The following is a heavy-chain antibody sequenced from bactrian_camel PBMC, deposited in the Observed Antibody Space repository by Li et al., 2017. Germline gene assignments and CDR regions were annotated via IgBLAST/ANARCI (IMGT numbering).Heavy chain of an antibody. Sequence: HVQLVESGGGSVQIGGSLTLACAASRGFDDADAEWGWFRQAPGEQCEMVASISPDGKEYYSDSVKGRFTISRDNAMNTLYLQMNSLKTEDTAVYYCARGPENLWEYGYWGQGTQVTVS. CDR3: ARGPENLWEYGY. J-gene: IGHJ4*01. CDR2: ISPDGKE. V-gene: IGHV3S53*01. CDR1: RGFDDADAE.